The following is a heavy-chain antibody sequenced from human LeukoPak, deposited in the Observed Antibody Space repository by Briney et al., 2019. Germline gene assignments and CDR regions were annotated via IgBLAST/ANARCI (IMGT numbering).Heavy chain of an antibody. V-gene: IGHV4-34*01. CDR2: INHSGST. CDR1: GGSFSGYY. Sequence: SETLSLTCAVYGGSFSGYYWSWIRQPPGKGLEWIGEINHSGSTNYNPSLKSRVTISVDTSKNQFSLKLSSVTAADTAVYYCARGGWSGYSLWGQGTLVTVSS. J-gene: IGHJ4*02. D-gene: IGHD3-3*01. CDR3: ARGGWSGYSL.